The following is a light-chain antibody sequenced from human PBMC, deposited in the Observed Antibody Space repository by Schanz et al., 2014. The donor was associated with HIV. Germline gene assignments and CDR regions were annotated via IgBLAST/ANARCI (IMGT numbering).Light chain of an antibody. CDR2: RNN. CDR3: QSYDINLSSYV. CDR1: SSNIGSNF. V-gene: IGLV1-47*01. J-gene: IGLJ1*01. Sequence: QSVLTQXPSASGTPGQRVTTSCSGSSSNIGSNFGYWYQQLPGTAPKLLIYRNNQRPSGVPDRFSGSKSGTSASLAISGLRSEDEADYYCQSYDINLSSYVFGPGTKLTVL.